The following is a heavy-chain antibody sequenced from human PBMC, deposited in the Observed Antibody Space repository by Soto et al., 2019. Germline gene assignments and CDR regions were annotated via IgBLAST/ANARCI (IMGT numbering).Heavy chain of an antibody. J-gene: IGHJ4*02. D-gene: IGHD3-16*01. Sequence: QVQLVESGGGVVQPGRSLRLSCAASGFTFSSYAMHWVRQAPGKGVEWVAVISYDGSNKYYADSVKVRFTISRDNSKNTLYLQMNSLGAEDTAVYYCARAYEGDYFDYWGQGTLVTVSS. V-gene: IGHV3-30-3*01. CDR1: GFTFSSYA. CDR3: ARAYEGDYFDY. CDR2: ISYDGSNK.